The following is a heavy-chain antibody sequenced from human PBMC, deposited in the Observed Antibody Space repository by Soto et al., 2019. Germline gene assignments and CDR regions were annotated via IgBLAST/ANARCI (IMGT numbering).Heavy chain of an antibody. Sequence: SETLSLTCTVSGGSISSYYRSWIRQPPGKGLEWIGYIYYSGSTNYNPSLKSRVTISVDTSKNQFSLKLSSVTAADTAVYYCARALNMYDFWSGYYWFDPWGQGTLVTVSS. J-gene: IGHJ5*02. D-gene: IGHD3-3*01. V-gene: IGHV4-59*01. CDR2: IYYSGST. CDR3: ARALNMYDFWSGYYWFDP. CDR1: GGSISSYY.